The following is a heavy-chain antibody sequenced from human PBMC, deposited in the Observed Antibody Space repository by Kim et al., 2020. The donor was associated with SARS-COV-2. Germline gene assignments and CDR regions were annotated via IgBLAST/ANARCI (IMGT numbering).Heavy chain of an antibody. Sequence: GGSLRLSCVASGFAFTAYSMNWVRQAPGKGLEWVSHISSSGRMIYYADSVKGRFTISRDNANNSLYLDMNSLRAEDSAVYYCARDPSVRGELLFGGTTDYYGMDVWGQGTTVTVAS. V-gene: IGHV3-48*04. CDR1: GFAFTAYS. CDR3: ARDPSVRGELLFGGTTDYYGMDV. CDR2: ISSSGRMI. J-gene: IGHJ6*02. D-gene: IGHD1-26*01.